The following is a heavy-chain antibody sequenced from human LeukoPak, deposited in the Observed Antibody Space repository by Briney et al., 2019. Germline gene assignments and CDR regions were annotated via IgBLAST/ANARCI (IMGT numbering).Heavy chain of an antibody. CDR1: GFTFSSYG. Sequence: PGRSLRLSCAASGFTFSSYGMHWVRQAPGKGLEWVAVISYDGSNKYYADSVKGRFTISRDNSKNTLYLQMNSLRAEDTAVYYCAKDRSGWTLYGMDVWGQGTTVTVSS. D-gene: IGHD6-19*01. V-gene: IGHV3-30*18. CDR3: AKDRSGWTLYGMDV. CDR2: ISYDGSNK. J-gene: IGHJ6*02.